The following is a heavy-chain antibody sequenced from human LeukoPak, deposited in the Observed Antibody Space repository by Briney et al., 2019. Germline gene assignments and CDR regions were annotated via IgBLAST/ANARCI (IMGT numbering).Heavy chain of an antibody. J-gene: IGHJ5*02. CDR1: GFTFSSYG. CDR3: ARFGTSSGTVITRNNWFDP. Sequence: GRSLRLSCAASGFTFSSYGFHWVRQAPGEGLEWVALIWYDGSYKYYSDSVKGRFTISRDNSKNTLSLQLNSLRADDTAVYYCARFGTSSGTVITRNNWFDPWGQGTVVTASS. CDR2: IWYDGSYK. V-gene: IGHV3-33*01. D-gene: IGHD4-23*01.